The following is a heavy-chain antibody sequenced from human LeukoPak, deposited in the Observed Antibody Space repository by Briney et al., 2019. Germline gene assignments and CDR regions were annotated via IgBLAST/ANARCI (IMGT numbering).Heavy chain of an antibody. CDR1: GFTFSNYW. D-gene: IGHD3-10*01. CDR3: ARDRGPYYYGSGSPGVGAFDI. J-gene: IGHJ3*02. CDR2: IKQDGSEK. Sequence: GESLRLSCAASGFTFSNYWMDWVRQAPGKGLEWVANIKQDGSEKYYVDSVKGRFTISRDNAKNSLFLQMNSLRAEDTAVYYCARDRGPYYYGSGSPGVGAFDIWGQGTMVTVSS. V-gene: IGHV3-7*01.